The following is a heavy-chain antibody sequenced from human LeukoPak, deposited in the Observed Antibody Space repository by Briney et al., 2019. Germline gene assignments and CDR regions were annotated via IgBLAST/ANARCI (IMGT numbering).Heavy chain of an antibody. D-gene: IGHD6-13*01. CDR1: GFTFSTYW. CDR3: ARITGIEAAGDY. J-gene: IGHJ4*02. Sequence: PGGSLRLSCAASGFTFSTYWMSWVRQAPGRGLEWVANIKHDGSEKFYVDSVRGRFTISRGNAKNSLYLQLNSLRAEDTALYYCARITGIEAAGDYWGQGTLVTVSS. CDR2: IKHDGSEK. V-gene: IGHV3-7*04.